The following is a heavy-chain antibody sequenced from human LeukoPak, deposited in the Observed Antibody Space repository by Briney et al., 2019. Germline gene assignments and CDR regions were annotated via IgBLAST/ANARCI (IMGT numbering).Heavy chain of an antibody. V-gene: IGHV4-39*07. Sequence: SETLSLTCTVSGGSISSSGYYWGWIRQPPGKGLEWIGSIYYSGSTYYNPSLKSRVTISVDMSKNQFSLKLSSVTAADTAVYYCARVMGRPRAFDIWGQGTMVTVSS. CDR1: GGSISSSGYY. J-gene: IGHJ3*02. CDR3: ARVMGRPRAFDI. D-gene: IGHD3-10*01. CDR2: IYYSGST.